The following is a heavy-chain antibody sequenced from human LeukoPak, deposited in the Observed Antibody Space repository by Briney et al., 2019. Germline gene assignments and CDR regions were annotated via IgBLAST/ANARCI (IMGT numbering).Heavy chain of an antibody. Sequence: PSGTLPLTCGVSGGSVINTNWWTWVRQPPGKGLEWIGEVHLDGRTNYNPSLESRLTMSVDVSENQVSLKLTSVTAADTAVYYCAREGGFYRPLDYSGQGTLVTVSS. CDR3: AREGGFYRPLDY. D-gene: IGHD3-3*01. CDR2: VHLDGRT. V-gene: IGHV4-4*02. J-gene: IGHJ4*02. CDR1: GGSVINTNW.